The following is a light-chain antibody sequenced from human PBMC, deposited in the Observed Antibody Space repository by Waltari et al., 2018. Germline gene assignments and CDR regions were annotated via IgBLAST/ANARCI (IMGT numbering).Light chain of an antibody. CDR3: QQYGRSWNT. CDR1: HSVSSNY. Sequence: IVLTQSPGTLSLTPGERATLSCRASHSVSSNYLAWYQQRHGQAPRLLIHGSSSRATGIPDRFSGSGSGTDFTLTISRLEPEDFAVYYCQQYGRSWNTFGQGTKLEIK. CDR2: GSS. J-gene: IGKJ2*01. V-gene: IGKV3-20*01.